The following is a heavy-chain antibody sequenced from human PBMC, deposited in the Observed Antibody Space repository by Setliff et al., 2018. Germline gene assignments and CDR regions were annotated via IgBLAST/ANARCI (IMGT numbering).Heavy chain of an antibody. J-gene: IGHJ6*03. V-gene: IGHV3-30-3*01. CDR2: ISYDGSNK. Sequence: PGGSLRLSCAASGFTFSTYAMHWVRQAPGKGLEWVAVISYDGSNKYYADSVKGRFTISRDDSKNSLYLQMNGLKTEDRAVYYCARIRLCGGRVICPPGRYVDVWGKGTTVTVSS. D-gene: IGHD2-15*01. CDR1: GFTFSTYA. CDR3: ARIRLCGGRVICPPGRYVDV.